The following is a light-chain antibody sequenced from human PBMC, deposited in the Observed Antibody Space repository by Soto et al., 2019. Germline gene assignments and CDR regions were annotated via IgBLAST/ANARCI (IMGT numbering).Light chain of an antibody. V-gene: IGKV2-30*02. CDR3: MQGTHWPIT. CDR2: KVS. J-gene: IGKJ5*01. Sequence: DAVMTQSPLSLPVTLGQPASLSCRSNQSLVHSDGIAYFSWFQQRPGRSPRRLIYKVSNRDSGVPARFSGSGSGTDFALKISRVEAEDVGVYYCMQGTHWPITFGQGTRLEIK. CDR1: QSLVHSDGIAY.